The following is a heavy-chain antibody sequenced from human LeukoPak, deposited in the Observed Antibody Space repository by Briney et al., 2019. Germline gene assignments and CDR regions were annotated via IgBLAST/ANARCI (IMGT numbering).Heavy chain of an antibody. Sequence: GASVNVSCMASGYTFTGYYMHWVRQAPGQGLEWMGWINPNSGGTNYAQKFQGRVTMTRDTSISTAYMELSRLRSDDTAVYYCARLLGSGSYYHANPPDDAFDIWGQGTMVTVSS. J-gene: IGHJ3*02. CDR3: ARLLGSGSYYHANPPDDAFDI. CDR2: INPNSGGT. D-gene: IGHD3-10*01. CDR1: GYTFTGYY. V-gene: IGHV1-2*02.